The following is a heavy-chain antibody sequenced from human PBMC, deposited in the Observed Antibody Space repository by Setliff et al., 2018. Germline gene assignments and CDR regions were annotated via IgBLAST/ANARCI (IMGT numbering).Heavy chain of an antibody. Sequence: SETLSLTCTVSGGSVSSHYWDWIRQPPGKGLEWIGFISYSGITTYNVSLKSRVSISVDTSKNQLSLTLSSVTAADTAVYYCVREGYSEYFQDWVPETLLVTVSS. V-gene: IGHV4-59*02. CDR2: ISYSGIT. D-gene: IGHD1-1*01. J-gene: IGHJ1*01. CDR1: GGSVSSHY. CDR3: VREGYSEYFQD.